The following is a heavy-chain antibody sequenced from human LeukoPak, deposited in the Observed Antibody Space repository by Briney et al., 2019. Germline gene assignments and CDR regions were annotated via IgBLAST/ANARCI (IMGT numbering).Heavy chain of an antibody. CDR3: AKGALSYSGRSYRHGGIDY. Sequence: GGSLRLSCAASGFTFSDYYMSWIRQAPGKGLEWVSYISNSGSTIYYADSVKGRFTISRDNAKNSLYLQMNSLRAEDTAVYYCAKGALSYSGRSYRHGGIDYWGQGTLVTVFS. D-gene: IGHD1-26*01. J-gene: IGHJ4*02. V-gene: IGHV3-11*04. CDR1: GFTFSDYY. CDR2: ISNSGSTI.